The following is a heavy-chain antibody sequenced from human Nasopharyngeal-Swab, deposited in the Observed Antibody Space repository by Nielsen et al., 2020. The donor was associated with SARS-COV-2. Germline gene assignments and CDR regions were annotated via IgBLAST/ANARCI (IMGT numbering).Heavy chain of an antibody. D-gene: IGHD6-13*01. CDR2: IKQDGSEK. CDR1: GFTFSSYW. CDR3: ARLGGSSWCFDY. Sequence: GESLKISCAASGFTFSSYWRSWVRQAPGKGLEWVANIKQDGSEKYYVDSVKGRFTISRDNAKNSLYLQMNSLRAEDTAVYYCARLGGSSWCFDYWGQGTLVTVSS. J-gene: IGHJ4*02. V-gene: IGHV3-7*01.